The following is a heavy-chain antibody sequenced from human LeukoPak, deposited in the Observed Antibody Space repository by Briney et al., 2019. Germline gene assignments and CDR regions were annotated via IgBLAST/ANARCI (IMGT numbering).Heavy chain of an antibody. CDR1: GGSISSYY. CDR2: TYYSGST. Sequence: PSETLSLTCTVSGGSISSYYWSWIRQPPGKGLEWIGCTYYSGSTNYNPSLKSRVTISVDTSKNQFSLKLSSVTAADTAVYYCARDYYDSSGYYDYWGQGTLVTVSS. CDR3: ARDYYDSSGYYDY. D-gene: IGHD3-22*01. V-gene: IGHV4-59*01. J-gene: IGHJ4*02.